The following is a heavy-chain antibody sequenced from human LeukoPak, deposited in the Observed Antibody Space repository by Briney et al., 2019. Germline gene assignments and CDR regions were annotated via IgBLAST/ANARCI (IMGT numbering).Heavy chain of an antibody. V-gene: IGHV3-74*01. CDR1: GFTFSRHW. Sequence: GGSLRLSCAASGFTFSRHWMHWVRQAPGKGLVWVSRISTDGSSTSYADSVKGRFTISRDNAKNTLYLQMNSLRAEDTAVYYCARDDFWSGSTPGYWGQGTLVTVSS. CDR3: ARDDFWSGSTPGY. D-gene: IGHD3-3*01. CDR2: ISTDGSST. J-gene: IGHJ4*02.